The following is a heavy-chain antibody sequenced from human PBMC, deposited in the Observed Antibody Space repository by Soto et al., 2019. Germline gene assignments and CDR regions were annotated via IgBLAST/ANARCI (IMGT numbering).Heavy chain of an antibody. D-gene: IGHD6-19*01. CDR3: VQTTGWPGFDF. Sequence: EVQLVESGGGLIQPGGSLRLSCAASGFSVSSKYMTWVRQAPGKGLEWVSVIYGGGTTYYADSVKGRFTISRDNSKNTLYLQMNSLRAEDTAVYYGVQTTGWPGFDFWGQGTLVIVSS. J-gene: IGHJ4*02. CDR1: GFSVSSKY. CDR2: IYGGGTT. V-gene: IGHV3-53*01.